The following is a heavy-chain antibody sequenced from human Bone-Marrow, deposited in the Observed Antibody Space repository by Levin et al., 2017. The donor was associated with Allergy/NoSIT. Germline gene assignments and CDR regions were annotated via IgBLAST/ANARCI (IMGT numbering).Heavy chain of an antibody. Sequence: RASVKVSCKASGGTFSSYAISWVRQAPGQGLEWMGGIIPIFGTANYAQKFQGRVTITADESTSTAYMELSSLRSEDTAVYYCARSPYGSYYLPLGYWGQGTLVTVSS. D-gene: IGHD1-26*01. CDR1: GGTFSSYA. V-gene: IGHV1-69*13. CDR3: ARSPYGSYYLPLGY. CDR2: IIPIFGTA. J-gene: IGHJ4*02.